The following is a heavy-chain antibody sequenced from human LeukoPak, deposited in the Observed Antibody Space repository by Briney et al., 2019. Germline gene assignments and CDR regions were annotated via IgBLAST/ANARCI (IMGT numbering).Heavy chain of an antibody. D-gene: IGHD1-26*01. V-gene: IGHV1-18*01. CDR2: ISAYNGNT. Sequence: ASVKVSCKASGYTFTSYGISWVRQAPGQGLEWTGWISAYNGNTNYAQKLQGRVTMTTDTSTSTAYMELRSLRSDDTAVYYCARGRAGSGSYPLDYWGQGTLVTVSS. J-gene: IGHJ4*02. CDR1: GYTFTSYG. CDR3: ARGRAGSGSYPLDY.